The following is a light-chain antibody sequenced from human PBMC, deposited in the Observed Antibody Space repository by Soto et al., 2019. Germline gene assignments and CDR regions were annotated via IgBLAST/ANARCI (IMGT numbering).Light chain of an antibody. CDR2: DVS. V-gene: IGLV2-14*03. J-gene: IGLJ2*01. Sequence: QSALTQPASVSASPGQSITISCTGTSSDIGAYNSVSWYQQHPGKAPQLMIYDVSYRPSGISSRFSGSKSGNTASLAISGVQADGGADYYCASYTSARIRVFGGGTKVTVL. CDR3: ASYTSARIRV. CDR1: SSDIGAYNS.